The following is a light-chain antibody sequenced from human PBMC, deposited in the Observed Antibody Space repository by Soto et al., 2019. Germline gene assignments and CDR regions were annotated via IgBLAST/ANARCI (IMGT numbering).Light chain of an antibody. CDR1: SSDVGGSKY. CDR3: SSYTSSSTVV. CDR2: EVS. Sequence: QSALTQPPSASGSPGQSVSISCSGGSSDVGGSKYVSWYQQHPGKAPKLMIYEVSNRPSGISNRFSGSKSGNTASLTISGLQAEDEADYYCSSYTSSSTVVFGGGTKLTVL. J-gene: IGLJ2*01. V-gene: IGLV2-14*01.